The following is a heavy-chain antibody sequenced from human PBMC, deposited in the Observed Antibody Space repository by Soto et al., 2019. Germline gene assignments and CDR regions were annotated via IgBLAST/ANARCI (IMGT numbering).Heavy chain of an antibody. D-gene: IGHD5-18*01. CDR3: ARVDTYDYHYAMDV. J-gene: IGHJ6*02. CDR2: IYSSGAT. Sequence: GGSLRLSCAASGFTVTSNYMNWVRQPPGKGMEWVSIIYSSGATYYADSVKGRFTISRDKSKNTLYLQMRNLRAEDTAIYYCARVDTYDYHYAMDVWGQGTTVTVSS. V-gene: IGHV3-53*01. CDR1: GFTVTSNY.